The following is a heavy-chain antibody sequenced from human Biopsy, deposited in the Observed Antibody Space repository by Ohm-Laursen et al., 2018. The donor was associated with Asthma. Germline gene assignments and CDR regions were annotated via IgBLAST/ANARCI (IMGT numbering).Heavy chain of an antibody. CDR2: ISVYNGNT. CDR3: ARAVDYSHYYGIDV. D-gene: IGHD3-10*01. J-gene: IGHJ6*02. CDR1: GYTFNSAG. V-gene: IGHV1-18*01. Sequence: ASVKVSCKTSGYTFNSAGITWVRQAPGQRLEWMGWISVYNGNTKVAQKLQDRVTMITDTSTSTAYMELRSLRSDDTKVYFCARAVDYSHYYGIDVWGQGTTVTVS.